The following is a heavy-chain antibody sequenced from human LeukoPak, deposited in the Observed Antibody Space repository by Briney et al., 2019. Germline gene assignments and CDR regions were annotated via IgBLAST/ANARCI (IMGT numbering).Heavy chain of an antibody. V-gene: IGHV1-24*01. D-gene: IGHD2-21*01. J-gene: IGHJ4*02. Sequence: ASVKVSCKVSGYTLTELSMHWVRQAPGKGLEWMGGFDPEDGETIYAQKFQGRVTMTRDTSISTAYMELSRLRSDDTAVYYCARGAPISSYFDYWGQGTLVTVSS. CDR3: ARGAPISSYFDY. CDR1: GYTLTELS. CDR2: FDPEDGET.